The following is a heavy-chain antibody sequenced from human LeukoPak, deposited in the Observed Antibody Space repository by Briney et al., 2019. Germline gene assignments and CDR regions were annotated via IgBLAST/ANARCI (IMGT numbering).Heavy chain of an antibody. CDR3: ARDLKAVVPAAIEVTYYYYGMDV. V-gene: IGHV4-59*01. Sequence: SETLSLTCAVYGGSFSGYYWSWIRQPPGKGLEWIGYIYYSGSTNYNPSLKSRVTISVDTSKNQFSLKLSSVTAANTAVYYCARDLKAVVPAAIEVTYYYYGMDVWGQGTTVTVSS. J-gene: IGHJ6*02. CDR2: IYYSGST. CDR1: GGSFSGYY. D-gene: IGHD2-2*01.